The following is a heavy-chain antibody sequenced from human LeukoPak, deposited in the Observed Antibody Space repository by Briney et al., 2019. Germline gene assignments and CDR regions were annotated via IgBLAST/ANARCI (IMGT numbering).Heavy chain of an antibody. D-gene: IGHD2-2*01. CDR1: GGSISSYY. J-gene: IGHJ5*02. Sequence: SETLSLTCTVSGGSISSYYWSWIRQPPGKGLEWIGYIYYSGSTYYNPSLKSRVTISVDTSKNQFSLKLSSVTAADTAVYYCAREVVVPAATPGGWFDPWGQGTLVTVSS. CDR3: AREVVVPAATPGGWFDP. CDR2: IYYSGST. V-gene: IGHV4-59*12.